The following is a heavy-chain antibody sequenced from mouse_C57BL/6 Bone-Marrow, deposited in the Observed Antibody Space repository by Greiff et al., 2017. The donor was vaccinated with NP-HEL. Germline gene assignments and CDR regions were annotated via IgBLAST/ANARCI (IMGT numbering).Heavy chain of an antibody. CDR3: ARDTIPSYYYGSSNFDY. D-gene: IGHD1-1*01. J-gene: IGHJ2*01. Sequence: EVQRVESGGGLVKPGGSLKLSCAASGFTFSSYAMSWVRQTPEKRLEWVATISDGGSYTYYPDNVKGRFTISRDNAKNNLYLQMSHLKSGDTAMYYCARDTIPSYYYGSSNFDYWGQGTTLTVSS. CDR1: GFTFSSYA. V-gene: IGHV5-4*01. CDR2: ISDGGSYT.